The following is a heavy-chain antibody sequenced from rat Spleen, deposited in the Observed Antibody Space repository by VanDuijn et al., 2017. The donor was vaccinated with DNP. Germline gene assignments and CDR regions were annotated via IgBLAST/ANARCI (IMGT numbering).Heavy chain of an antibody. V-gene: IGHV3-1*01. CDR3: ARLRLEWEVRAMDA. D-gene: IGHD1-1*01. CDR2: ISNSGST. J-gene: IGHJ4*01. Sequence: EVQLQESGPGLVKPSQSLSLTCSVTGYSITSNYWGWIRKFPGNTIEWIGHISNSGSTRYNPSLKSRISITRDTSKNQFFLQLNSLTTEDTATYYCARLRLEWEVRAMDAWGQGTSVTVSS. CDR1: GYSITSNY.